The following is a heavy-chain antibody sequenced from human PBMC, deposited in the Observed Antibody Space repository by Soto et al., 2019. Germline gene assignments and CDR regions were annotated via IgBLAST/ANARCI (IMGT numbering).Heavy chain of an antibody. J-gene: IGHJ4*02. CDR1: GGTFNSYG. V-gene: IGHV1-69*06. CDR2: IIPLYGTV. Sequence: QAHLAQSGAEVKKPGSSVTVSCKASGGTFNSYGISWVRQAPGQGLDWRGVIIPLYGTVNYAQKFQGRVSINADKSTSTDYMDINSLRSDDTAVYYCARVSVIRGVIPSHFGLWGQGTQVTVSS. D-gene: IGHD3-10*01. CDR3: ARVSVIRGVIPSHFGL.